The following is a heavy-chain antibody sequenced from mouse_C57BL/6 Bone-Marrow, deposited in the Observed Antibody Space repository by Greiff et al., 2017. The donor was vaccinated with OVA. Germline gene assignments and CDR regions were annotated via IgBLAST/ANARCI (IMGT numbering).Heavy chain of an antibody. CDR1: GYTFTDYN. Sequence: EVQLQQSGPELVKPGASVKIPCKASGYTFTDYNMDWVKQSHGKSLEWIGDINPNNGGTIYNQKFKGKATLTVDKSSSTAYMELRSLTSEDTAVYYCARYGVVAKDFDVWGTGTTVTVSS. CDR3: ARYGVVAKDFDV. D-gene: IGHD1-1*01. J-gene: IGHJ1*03. CDR2: INPNNGGT. V-gene: IGHV1-18*01.